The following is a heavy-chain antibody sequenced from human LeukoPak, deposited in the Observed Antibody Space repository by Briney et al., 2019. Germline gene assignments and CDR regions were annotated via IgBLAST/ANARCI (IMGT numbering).Heavy chain of an antibody. Sequence: GGSLRLSCAASGFTFSSYTMSWVRQSPGKGLEWVSAIRGRGGSTYYADSVKGRLTISRDNSKNTLYLQMNSLRAEDTAVYYCAKLPSYYDILTGSFDYWGQGTLVTVSS. V-gene: IGHV3-23*01. J-gene: IGHJ4*02. CDR2: IRGRGGST. CDR3: AKLPSYYDILTGSFDY. CDR1: GFTFSSYT. D-gene: IGHD3-9*01.